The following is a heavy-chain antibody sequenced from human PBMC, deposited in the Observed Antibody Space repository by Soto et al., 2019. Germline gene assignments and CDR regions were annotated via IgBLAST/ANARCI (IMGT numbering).Heavy chain of an antibody. Sequence: QVQLVESGGGLVKPGGSLRLSCAASGFTFSDYYMSWIRQAPGKGLEWVSYISSSSSYTNYADSVKGRFTISRDNAKNXLXLXXNSLRAEDTAVDYCATLIDYGSGSYYTYYYYGMDVWGQGTTVTVSS. J-gene: IGHJ6*02. V-gene: IGHV3-11*05. CDR3: ATLIDYGSGSYYTYYYYGMDV. CDR1: GFTFSDYY. CDR2: ISSSSSYT. D-gene: IGHD3-10*01.